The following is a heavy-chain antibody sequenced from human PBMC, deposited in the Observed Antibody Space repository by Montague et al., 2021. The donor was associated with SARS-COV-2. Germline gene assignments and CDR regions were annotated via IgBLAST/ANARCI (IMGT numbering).Heavy chain of an antibody. V-gene: IGHV4-38-2*02. CDR1: GYSISSGYY. CDR2: IEYSGST. CDR3: ARDITLGVDV. Sequence: SETLSLTCIVSGYSISSGYYWGWVRQTPGKGLEWLGFIEYSGSTYYNPSLKTRVTMSLDTSKNQFSLKLTSVTAADTALYYCARDITLGVDVWGRGTTVTVSS. J-gene: IGHJ6*02.